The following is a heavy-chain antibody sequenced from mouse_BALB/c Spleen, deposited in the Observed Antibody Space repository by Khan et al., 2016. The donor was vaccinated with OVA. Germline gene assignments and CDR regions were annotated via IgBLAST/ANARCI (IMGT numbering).Heavy chain of an antibody. Sequence: DVKLQESGPDLVRPGASVKISCKASGYSFTAYYIHWVKESHGKSLECIGRVNPSNGGTSYNQKFKGKAILTVDKSSSTAYMELRSLTSEDSAAYYCARGYDFFAYWGQGTLVTFSA. CDR2: VNPSNGGT. D-gene: IGHD2-14*01. CDR1: GYSFTAYY. CDR3: ARGYDFFAY. J-gene: IGHJ3*01. V-gene: IGHV1-26*01.